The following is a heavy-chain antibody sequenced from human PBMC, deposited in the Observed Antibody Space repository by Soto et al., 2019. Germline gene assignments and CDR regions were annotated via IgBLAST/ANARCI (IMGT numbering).Heavy chain of an antibody. CDR1: GDSVSSNSAA. CDR3: TRDYYDSSGPHRPPTL. Sequence: PSQTLSLTCAISGDSVSSNSAAWNWIRQSPSRGLEWLGRTYYRSKWYNDYAVSVKSRITINPDTSKNQFSLQLNSVTPEDTAVYYCTRDYYDSSGPHRPPTLWGQGTLVTVSS. J-gene: IGHJ4*02. D-gene: IGHD3-22*01. CDR2: TYYRSKWYN. V-gene: IGHV6-1*01.